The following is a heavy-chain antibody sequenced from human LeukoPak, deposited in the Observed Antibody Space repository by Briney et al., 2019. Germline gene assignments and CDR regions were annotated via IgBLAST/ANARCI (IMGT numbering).Heavy chain of an antibody. CDR2: IYYSGST. CDR3: ARDYGTNYFDY. D-gene: IGHD3-16*01. V-gene: IGHV4-31*03. J-gene: IGHJ4*02. Sequence: ASETLSLTCTVSGGSISSGGYYWSWIRQHPGKGLEWIGYIYYSGSTYYNPSLKSRVTISVDTSKNQFSLKLSSVTAADTAVYYCARDYGTNYFDYWGQGTLVTVSS. CDR1: GGSISSGGYY.